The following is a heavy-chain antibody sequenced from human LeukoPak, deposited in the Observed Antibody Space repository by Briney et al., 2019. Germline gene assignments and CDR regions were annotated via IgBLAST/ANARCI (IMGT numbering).Heavy chain of an antibody. Sequence: RASVKVSCKASGYTFTSYYTHWVRQAPGQGLEWMGIINPSGGSTSYAQKFQGRVTMTRDTSTSTVYMELSSLRSEDTAVYYCAREDRYSGSYRRAFDYWGQGTLVTVSS. V-gene: IGHV1-46*01. CDR1: GYTFTSYY. CDR3: AREDRYSGSYRRAFDY. J-gene: IGHJ4*02. D-gene: IGHD1-26*01. CDR2: INPSGGST.